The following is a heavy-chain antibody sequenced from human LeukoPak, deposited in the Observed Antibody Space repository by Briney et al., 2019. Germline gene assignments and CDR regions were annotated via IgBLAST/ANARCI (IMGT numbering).Heavy chain of an antibody. CDR1: GFTFSSYW. CDR2: IKQDGSEK. CDR3: ARGWIQLWSKDAFDI. J-gene: IGHJ3*02. D-gene: IGHD5-18*01. V-gene: IGHV3-7*01. Sequence: PGGSLRLSCAASGFTFSSYWMSWVRQAPGKGLEWVATIKQDGSEKYYVDSVKGRFTISRDNAKNSLYLQMNSLRAEDTAVYYCARGWIQLWSKDAFDIWGQGTMVTVSS.